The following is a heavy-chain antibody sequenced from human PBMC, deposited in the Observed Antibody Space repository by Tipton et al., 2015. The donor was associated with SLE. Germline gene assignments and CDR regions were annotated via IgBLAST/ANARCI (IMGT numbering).Heavy chain of an antibody. CDR1: GGSFSGYY. Sequence: TLSLTCTVSGGSFSGYYWSWIRQPPGKGLEWIGEINHVGTGTTDYNPSLKRRVTMSVATSQNQFSLSLRSLTAADTAVYYCTRGDSYDFDSSGPNSYYYYGMDVWGQGATVSVSS. CDR3: TRGDSYDFDSSGPNSYYYYGMDV. J-gene: IGHJ6*02. D-gene: IGHD3-22*01. CDR2: INHVGTGTT. V-gene: IGHV4-34*01.